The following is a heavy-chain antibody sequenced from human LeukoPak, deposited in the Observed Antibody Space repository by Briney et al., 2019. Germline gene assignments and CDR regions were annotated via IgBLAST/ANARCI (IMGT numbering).Heavy chain of an antibody. J-gene: IGHJ4*02. CDR1: GGSISSGDYY. CDR3: ARLYDYVWGNYRHKGYYFDY. CDR2: VYYSGST. V-gene: IGHV4-39*01. D-gene: IGHD3-16*02. Sequence: SETLSLTCTVSGGSISSGDYYWGWIRQPPGKGLEWIGSVYYSGSTYYNPSLKSRVSISVDTSKNQFSLKLNSVTAADTAVYYCARLYDYVWGNYRHKGYYFDYWGQGTLVTVSS.